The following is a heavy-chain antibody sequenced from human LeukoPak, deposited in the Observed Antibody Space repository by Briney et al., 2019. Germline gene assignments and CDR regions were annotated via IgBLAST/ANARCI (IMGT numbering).Heavy chain of an antibody. CDR1: GFTFSSYG. V-gene: IGHV3-30*03. CDR2: ISYDGSNK. D-gene: IGHD4-17*01. Sequence: PGGSLRLSCAASGFTFSSYGMHWVRQAPGKGLEWVAVISYDGSNKYYADSVKGRFTISRDKSKNTMYLQMDSLRAEDTAVYYCATPGGYGDYAPFDYWGQGALVTVSS. CDR3: ATPGGYGDYAPFDY. J-gene: IGHJ4*02.